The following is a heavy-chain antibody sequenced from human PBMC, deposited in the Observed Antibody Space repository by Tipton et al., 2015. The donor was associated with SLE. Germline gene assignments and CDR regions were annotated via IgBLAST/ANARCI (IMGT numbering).Heavy chain of an antibody. Sequence: TLSLTCTVSGGSISSGGYYWSWIRQHPGKGLEWIGYIYYSGSTNYNPSLKSRVTISVDTSKNQFSLNLSSVTAADTAVYYCASTYRGSGSEGWFDPWGQGTLVTVSS. CDR3: ASTYRGSGSEGWFDP. J-gene: IGHJ5*02. D-gene: IGHD1-26*01. V-gene: IGHV4-31*03. CDR2: IYYSGST. CDR1: GGSISSGGYY.